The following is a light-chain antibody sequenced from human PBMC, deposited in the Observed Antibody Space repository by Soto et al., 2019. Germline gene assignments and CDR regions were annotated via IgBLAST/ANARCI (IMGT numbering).Light chain of an antibody. CDR3: CSYAGIYTWV. CDR1: SSDVAGYNY. CDR2: DVS. V-gene: IGLV2-11*01. Sequence: QSALTQPRSVSGSPGQSVTISCTGTSSDVAGYNYVSWYQQHPGKAPKVMIYDVSKRPSGVPDRFSGSKSGNTASLTISGRQAEDEADYYCCSYAGIYTWVFGGGTKLTVL. J-gene: IGLJ3*02.